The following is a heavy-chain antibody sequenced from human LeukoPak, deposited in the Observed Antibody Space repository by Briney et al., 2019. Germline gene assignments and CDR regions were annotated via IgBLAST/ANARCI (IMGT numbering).Heavy chain of an antibody. CDR3: ARGRGIDTSYYYDSSGYYSY. V-gene: IGHV1-8*01. CDR1: GYTFTSYD. D-gene: IGHD3-22*01. CDR2: MNPNSGDT. Sequence: ASVKVSCKASGYTFTSYDINWVRQATGQGLEWMGWMNPNSGDTGYAQKFQGRVTMTRNTSISTAYMELSSLRSEDTAVYYCARGRGIDTSYYYDSSGYYSYWGQGTLVTVSS. J-gene: IGHJ4*02.